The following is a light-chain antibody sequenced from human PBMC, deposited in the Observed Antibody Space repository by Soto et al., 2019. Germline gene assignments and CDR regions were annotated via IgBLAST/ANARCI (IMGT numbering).Light chain of an antibody. V-gene: IGKV4-1*01. CDR2: WAS. J-gene: IGKJ1*01. CDR1: QSVLYSSNNKNY. CDR3: QQYYSTPPT. Sequence: DIVMTQSPDSLAVSLGERATINCKSSQSVLYSSNNKNYLAWYQQKPGQPPKLLIYWASTRESGVPDRFSGSGAGTDFPLHIRSLQAEDVAVYYCQQYYSTPPTFGQGTKVEIK.